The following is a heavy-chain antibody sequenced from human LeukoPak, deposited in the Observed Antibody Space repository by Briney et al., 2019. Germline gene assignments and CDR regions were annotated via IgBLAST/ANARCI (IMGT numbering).Heavy chain of an antibody. CDR3: VKDLSYESSGHVLEY. CDR2: ISWDGTT. D-gene: IGHD3-22*01. J-gene: IGHJ4*02. Sequence: PGGSLRLSCVASGFTFEAYTMHSVRQAPGKTLERVSLISWDGTTYYTDSVKGRFTISRDNSKNSLYLQMDTLRSEDTAFYYCVKDLSYESSGHVLEYWGQGTLVTVSS. CDR1: GFTFEAYT. V-gene: IGHV3-43*01.